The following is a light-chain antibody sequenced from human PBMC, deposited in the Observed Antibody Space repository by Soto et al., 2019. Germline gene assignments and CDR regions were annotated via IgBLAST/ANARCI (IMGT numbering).Light chain of an antibody. CDR2: EVI. CDR3: NSYADSNNWI. CDR1: ISDVGGYNY. J-gene: IGLJ2*01. Sequence: QSALTQPPSASGSPGQSVTISCTGTISDVGGYNYVSWYQQHPGKAPKLMIYEVIKRPSGVPDRFSGSKSGNTASLTVSGLQAEDEADYYCNSYADSNNWIFGGGTKVTVL. V-gene: IGLV2-8*01.